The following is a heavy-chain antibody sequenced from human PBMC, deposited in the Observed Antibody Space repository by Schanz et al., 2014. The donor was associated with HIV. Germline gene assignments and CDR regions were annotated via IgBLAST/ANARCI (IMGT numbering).Heavy chain of an antibody. V-gene: IGHV3-33*06. Sequence: QVQLVESGGGVVQPGRSLRLSCAASGFTFSSYGMHWVRQAPGKGLEWVAVIWYDGTNKYYADSVKGRFTISRDNSKKTLDLQMNSLRAEDTAVYYCANKEFPYSSSSDYYYGMDVWGQGTTVTVSS. CDR1: GFTFSSYG. J-gene: IGHJ6*02. D-gene: IGHD6-6*01. CDR3: ANKEFPYSSSSDYYYGMDV. CDR2: IWYDGTNK.